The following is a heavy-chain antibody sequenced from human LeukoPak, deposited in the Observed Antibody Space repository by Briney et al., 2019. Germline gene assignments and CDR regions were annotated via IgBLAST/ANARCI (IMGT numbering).Heavy chain of an antibody. CDR1: GGSISSSSYY. Sequence: SETLSLTCTVSGGSISSSSYYWGWIRQPPGKGLEWIGSIYYSGSTYYNPSLKSRVTISVDTSKNQFSLKLSSVTAADTAVYYCARAELSLSPPPDYWGQGTLVTVSS. CDR3: ARAELSLSPPPDY. D-gene: IGHD3-16*02. CDR2: IYYSGST. J-gene: IGHJ4*02. V-gene: IGHV4-39*07.